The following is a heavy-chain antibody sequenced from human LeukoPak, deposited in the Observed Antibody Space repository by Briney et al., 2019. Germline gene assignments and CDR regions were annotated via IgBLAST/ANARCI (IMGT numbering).Heavy chain of an antibody. J-gene: IGHJ6*03. CDR2: IYPGDSDT. V-gene: IGHV5-51*01. Sequence: RHGESLKIPCKGSGYSFTSYWIGWVRQVPGKGLEWMGIIYPGDSDTRYSPSFQGQVTISAGKSISTAYLQWSSLKASDTAMYYCARLASPAAILTPVPYYYMDVWGKGTTVTVSS. CDR1: GYSFTSYW. CDR3: ARLASPAAILTPVPYYYMDV. D-gene: IGHD2-2*02.